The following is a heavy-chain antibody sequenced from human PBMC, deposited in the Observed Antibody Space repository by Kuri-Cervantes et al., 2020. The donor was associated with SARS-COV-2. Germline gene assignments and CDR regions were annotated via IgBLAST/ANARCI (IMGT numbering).Heavy chain of an antibody. CDR1: GYTFTSYY. D-gene: IGHD6-6*01. J-gene: IGHJ6*02. V-gene: IGHV1-46*01. CDR3: ARGPIAARIYGMDV. Sequence: ASVKVSCKASGYTFTSYYMHWVRQAPGQGLEWMGGFDPEDGETIYAQKFQGRVTITADESTSTAYMGLSSLRSEDTAVYYCARGPIAARIYGMDVWGQGTTVTVSS. CDR2: FDPEDGET.